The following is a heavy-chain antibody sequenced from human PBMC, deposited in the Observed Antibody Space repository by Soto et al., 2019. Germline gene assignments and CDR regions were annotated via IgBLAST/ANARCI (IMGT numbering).Heavy chain of an antibody. D-gene: IGHD3-10*02. CDR2: ISYDGSNK. J-gene: IGHJ4*02. CDR1: GFTFSSYA. V-gene: IGHV3-30-3*01. Sequence: PGGSLRLSCAASGFTFSSYAMHWVRQAPGKGPEWVAVISYDGSNKYYADSVKGRFTISRDSSKNTLYLQMNSLRAEDTAVYYCARDGDYYVTYYFDYWGQGTLVTVSS. CDR3: ARDGDYYVTYYFDY.